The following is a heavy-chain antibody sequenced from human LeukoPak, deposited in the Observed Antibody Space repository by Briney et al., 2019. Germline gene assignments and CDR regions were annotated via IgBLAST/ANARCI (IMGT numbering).Heavy chain of an antibody. D-gene: IGHD1-1*01. Sequence: GGSLRLSCAASGFTFSSYAMHWVCQAPGKGLEWVAVISYDGSNKYYADSVKGRFTISRDNSKNTLYLQMNSLRAEDTAVYYCARYDARYGMDVWGQGTTVTVSS. CDR3: ARYDARYGMDV. CDR1: GFTFSSYA. V-gene: IGHV3-30-3*01. CDR2: ISYDGSNK. J-gene: IGHJ6*02.